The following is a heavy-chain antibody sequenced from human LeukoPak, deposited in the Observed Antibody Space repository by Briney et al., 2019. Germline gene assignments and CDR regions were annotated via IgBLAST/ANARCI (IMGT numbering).Heavy chain of an antibody. V-gene: IGHV4-39*01. CDR1: GGSISSSSYY. Sequence: SETLSLTCTVSGGSISSSSYYWGWSRQPPGKGLEWIGSIYYSGSTYYNPSLKSRVTISVDTSKNQFSLKLSSVTAADTAVYYCARQPGSFTYYDFWSSYYTLNWFDPWGQGTLVTVSS. CDR2: IYYSGST. J-gene: IGHJ5*02. D-gene: IGHD3-3*01. CDR3: ARQPGSFTYYDFWSSYYTLNWFDP.